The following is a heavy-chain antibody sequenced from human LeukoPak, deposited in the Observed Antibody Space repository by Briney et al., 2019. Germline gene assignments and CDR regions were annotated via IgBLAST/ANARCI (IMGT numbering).Heavy chain of an antibody. D-gene: IGHD1-14*01. J-gene: IGHJ4*02. CDR1: GFTFSSYA. CDR3: AREGFLREPHRTLLH. CDR2: ISYDGSNK. Sequence: GGSLRLSRAASGFTFSSYAMHWVRQAPGKGLEWVAVISYDGSNKYYADSVKGRFTISRDNSKNTLYLQMNSLRAEDTAVYYCAREGFLREPHRTLLHWGQGTLVTVSS. V-gene: IGHV3-30-3*01.